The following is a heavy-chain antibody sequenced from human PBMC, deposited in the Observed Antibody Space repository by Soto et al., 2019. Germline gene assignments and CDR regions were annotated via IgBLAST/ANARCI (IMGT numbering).Heavy chain of an antibody. V-gene: IGHV3-48*02. CDR2: ISSSSSTI. Sequence: GSLRLSCAASGFTFSSYSMNWVRQAPGKGLEWVSYISSSSSTIYYADSVKGRFTISRDNAKNSLYLQMNSLRDEDTAVYYCASSNIVAAPYGMDVWGQGTTVTVSS. CDR1: GFTFSSYS. J-gene: IGHJ6*02. D-gene: IGHD6-13*01. CDR3: ASSNIVAAPYGMDV.